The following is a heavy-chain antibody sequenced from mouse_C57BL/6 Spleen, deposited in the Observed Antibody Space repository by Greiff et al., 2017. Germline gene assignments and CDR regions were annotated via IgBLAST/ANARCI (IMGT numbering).Heavy chain of an antibody. D-gene: IGHD2-4*01. CDR1: GFNIQDDY. Sequence: VQLQQSGAELVRPGASVKLSCTASGFNIQDDYMHWVKQRPEQGLEWIGWIDPENGDTEYASKFQGKATITADTSSNTAYLQLSSLTSEDTAVYYCTTQDDDYDGFAYWGQGTLVTVSA. J-gene: IGHJ3*01. CDR2: IDPENGDT. V-gene: IGHV14-4*01. CDR3: TTQDDDYDGFAY.